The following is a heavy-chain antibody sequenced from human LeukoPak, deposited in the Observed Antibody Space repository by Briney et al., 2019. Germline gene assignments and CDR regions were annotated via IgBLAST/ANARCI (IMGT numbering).Heavy chain of an antibody. J-gene: IGHJ4*02. V-gene: IGHV4-30-2*01. CDR3: ARDGSHYYFDY. D-gene: IGHD3-10*01. CDR2: IYHSGST. CDR1: GGSISSGGYS. Sequence: SETLSLTCAVSGGSISSGGYSWSWIRQPPGKGLEWIGYIYHSGSTYYNPSLKSRVTISVDRSKNQFSLKLSSVTAADTAVYYCARDGSHYYFDYWGQGTLVTVSS.